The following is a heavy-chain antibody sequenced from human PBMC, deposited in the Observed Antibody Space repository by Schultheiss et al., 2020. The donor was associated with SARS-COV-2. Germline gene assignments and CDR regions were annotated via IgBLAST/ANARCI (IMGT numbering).Heavy chain of an antibody. V-gene: IGHV3-66*01. CDR3: SMVRGVILIDY. Sequence: GGSLRLSCAASGFTVSSNYMSWVRQAPGKGLEWVSVIYSGGSTYYADSVKGRFTISRDNSKNTLYLQMNSLRAEDTAVYYCSMVRGVILIDYWGQGTLVTVSS. D-gene: IGHD3-10*01. J-gene: IGHJ4*02. CDR1: GFTVSSNY. CDR2: IYSGGST.